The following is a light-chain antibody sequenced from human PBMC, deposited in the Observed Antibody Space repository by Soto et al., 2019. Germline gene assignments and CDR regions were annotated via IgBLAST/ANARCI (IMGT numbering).Light chain of an antibody. CDR2: GAS. J-gene: IGKJ4*01. Sequence: EIVMTQSPATLSVSPGERATLSCRASQSVSSNLAWYQQKPGQAPRLLIYGASTRATGIPARFSGSGSGTEFTLTISNLQSEDFAVYYCQQYNTWPPLTFGGGNKVEIK. CDR3: QQYNTWPPLT. V-gene: IGKV3-15*01. CDR1: QSVSSN.